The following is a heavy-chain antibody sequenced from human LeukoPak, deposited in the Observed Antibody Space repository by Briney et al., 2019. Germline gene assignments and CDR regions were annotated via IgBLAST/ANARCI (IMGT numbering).Heavy chain of an antibody. Sequence: GASVKVSCTASGYTFTSYDINWVRQATGQGLEWMGWMNPNSGNTGYAQKFQGRVTMTRNTSISTAYMELSSLRSEDTAVYYCAREVTGTLYYYYGMDVWGQGTTVTVSS. CDR2: MNPNSGNT. J-gene: IGHJ6*02. CDR1: GYTFTSYD. V-gene: IGHV1-8*01. CDR3: AREVTGTLYYYYGMDV. D-gene: IGHD1-20*01.